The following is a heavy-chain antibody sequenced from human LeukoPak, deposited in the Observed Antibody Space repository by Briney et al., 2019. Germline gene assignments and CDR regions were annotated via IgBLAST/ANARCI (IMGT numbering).Heavy chain of an antibody. V-gene: IGHV4-61*01. J-gene: IGHJ3*02. Sequence: PSETLSLTCTVSGGSISSSSYYWSWIRQPPGKGLEWIGYIYYSGSTNYNPSLKSRVTISVDTSKNQFSLKLSSVTAADTAVYYCARSVLRYFDWLPPGDAFDIWGQGTMVTVSS. D-gene: IGHD3-9*01. CDR3: ARSVLRYFDWLPPGDAFDI. CDR1: GGSISSSSYY. CDR2: IYYSGST.